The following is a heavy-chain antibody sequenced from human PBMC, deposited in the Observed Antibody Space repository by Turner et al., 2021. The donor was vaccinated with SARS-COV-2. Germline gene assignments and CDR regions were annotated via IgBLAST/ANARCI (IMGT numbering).Heavy chain of an antibody. D-gene: IGHD2-2*01. CDR1: GCNSRRDA. Sequence: VHPVQSSAEVKNPGASERGYCQACGCNSRRDAMHWVRQAPGYALEWVGWINSSNGNTKLSQKVHGRVTITRDKSANMVYMEMSTLRPEDTAMYYCAKSRRVDCDNTRCYGGAWFDPWGQGTLVTVSS. CDR2: INSSNGNT. V-gene: IGHV1-3*04. CDR3: AKSRRVDCDNTRCYGGAWFDP. J-gene: IGHJ5*02.